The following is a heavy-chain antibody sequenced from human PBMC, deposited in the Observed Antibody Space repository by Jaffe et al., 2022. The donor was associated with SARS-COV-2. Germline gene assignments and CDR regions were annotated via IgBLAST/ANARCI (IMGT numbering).Heavy chain of an antibody. V-gene: IGHV1-8*01. CDR1: GYTFTNYD. Sequence: QVQLVQSGAEVKKPGASVKVSCKASGYTFTNYDINWVRLATGHGLEWMGWMNPNSGNTGYAQKFQGRVTMTRDTSISTAYMELSSLRSEDTAVYYCARALAAGGSNWFDPWGPGTLVTVSS. D-gene: IGHD2-15*01. CDR3: ARALAAGGSNWFDP. J-gene: IGHJ5*02. CDR2: MNPNSGNT.